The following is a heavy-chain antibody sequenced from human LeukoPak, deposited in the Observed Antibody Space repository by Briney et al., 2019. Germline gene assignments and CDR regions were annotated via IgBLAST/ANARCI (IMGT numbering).Heavy chain of an antibody. J-gene: IGHJ3*02. CDR3: ARDTRYCSGGSCYSSAFDI. Sequence: GGSLRLSCAASGFTFSSYSINWVRQAPGKGLEWVSYISSSSSTIYYADSVKGRFTISRDNAKNSLYLQMNSLRAEDTAVYYCARDTRYCSGGSCYSSAFDIWGQGTMVTVSS. V-gene: IGHV3-48*01. CDR1: GFTFSSYS. CDR2: ISSSSSTI. D-gene: IGHD2-15*01.